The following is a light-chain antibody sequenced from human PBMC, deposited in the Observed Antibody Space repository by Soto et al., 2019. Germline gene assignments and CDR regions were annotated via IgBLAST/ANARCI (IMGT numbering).Light chain of an antibody. CDR3: QQYGSSYPWT. V-gene: IGKV3-20*01. Sequence: IVLTQSPGTLSLYPGARATLSCRASQSVSSNYLAWYQQKPGQAPRLLIYGASSRATGIPARFSGSGSGTDFTLTIRRLEPEDFAVYYCQQYGSSYPWTFGQGTKVAIK. CDR1: QSVSSNY. J-gene: IGKJ1*01. CDR2: GAS.